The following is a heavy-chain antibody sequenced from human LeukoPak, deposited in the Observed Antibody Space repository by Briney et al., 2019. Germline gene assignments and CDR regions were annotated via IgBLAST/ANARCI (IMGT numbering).Heavy chain of an antibody. CDR1: GFTFSNYG. V-gene: IGHV3-48*04. Sequence: GGFLRLSCAASGFTFSNYGMNWVRQAPGKGLEWVSYISGRTSTIYYADSVKGRFTISRDNAKNSLYLQMASLRAEDTAVYYCARDAEGYASTWYYDYWGQGSLVTVSS. J-gene: IGHJ4*02. CDR3: ARDAEGYASTWYYDY. D-gene: IGHD6-13*01. CDR2: ISGRTSTI.